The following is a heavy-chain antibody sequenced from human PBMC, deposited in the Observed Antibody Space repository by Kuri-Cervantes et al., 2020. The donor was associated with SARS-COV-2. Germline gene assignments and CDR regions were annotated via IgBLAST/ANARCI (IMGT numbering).Heavy chain of an antibody. CDR1: GGSFSGYY. V-gene: IGHV4-34*01. J-gene: IGHJ6*02. CDR3: ARQGCSSTSCYSMDV. Sequence: SETLSLTCAVYGGSFSGYYWSWIRQPPGKGLEWIGEINHSGSTNYNPSLKSRVTVSVDTSKNQFSLKLSSVTAADTAVYYCARQGCSSTSCYSMDVGGQGTTVTVSS. CDR2: INHSGST. D-gene: IGHD2-2*02.